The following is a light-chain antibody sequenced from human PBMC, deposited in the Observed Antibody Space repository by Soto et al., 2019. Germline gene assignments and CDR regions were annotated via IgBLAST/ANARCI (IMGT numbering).Light chain of an antibody. CDR2: AAS. Sequence: EIVMTQSPATLSVSPGDRATLSCRASESVTSSLAWYQQKPGQPPRLLSDAASTRATDVPARFSGGGSETEFTHTISSLQSEDCAVYFCQQYNIWPLWTVGQGPKVDIK. CDR3: QQYNIWPLWT. CDR1: ESVTSS. V-gene: IGKV3-15*01. J-gene: IGKJ1*01.